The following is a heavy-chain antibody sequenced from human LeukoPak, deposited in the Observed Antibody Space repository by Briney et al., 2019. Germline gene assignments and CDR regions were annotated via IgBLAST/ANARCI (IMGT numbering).Heavy chain of an antibody. CDR1: GGSISTYY. V-gene: IGHV4-59*08. J-gene: IGHJ3*02. CDR3: ARSTTVIAAGGFDI. CDR2: IYYSGVT. D-gene: IGHD4-17*01. Sequence: SETLSLTCTVSGGSISTYYWSWIRQSPGKGLEWIGNIYYSGVTNYNPSLKSRVTISVDTSKNQFSLKLTSVIAADTAVYYCARSTTVIAAGGFDIWGQGTMVTVSS.